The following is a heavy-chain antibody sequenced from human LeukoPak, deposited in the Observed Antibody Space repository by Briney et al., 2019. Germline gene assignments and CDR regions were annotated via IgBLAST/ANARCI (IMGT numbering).Heavy chain of an antibody. CDR1: GASISSYY. Sequence: SETLSLTCTVSGASISSYYWSWIRQPPGKGLESIGYVSYSGSTNYNPSLKSRVTISVDTSKSQFSLKLNSVTAADTAVYYCARDLELERNRWNYFESWGQGTLVTVSS. J-gene: IGHJ4*02. CDR2: VSYSGST. D-gene: IGHD1-1*01. V-gene: IGHV4-59*01. CDR3: ARDLELERNRWNYFES.